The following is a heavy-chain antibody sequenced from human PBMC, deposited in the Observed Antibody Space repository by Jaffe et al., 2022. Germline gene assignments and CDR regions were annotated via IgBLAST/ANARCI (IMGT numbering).Heavy chain of an antibody. Sequence: EVQLVESGGGLVQPGGSLRLSCAASGFTFSSYWMHWVRQAPGKGLVWVSRINSDGSSTSYADSVKGRFTISRDNAKNTLYLQMNSLRAEDTAVYYCASYYYGSGSYFDDAFDIWGQGTMVTVSS. CDR2: INSDGSST. V-gene: IGHV3-74*01. J-gene: IGHJ3*02. CDR1: GFTFSSYW. D-gene: IGHD3-10*01. CDR3: ASYYYGSGSYFDDAFDI.